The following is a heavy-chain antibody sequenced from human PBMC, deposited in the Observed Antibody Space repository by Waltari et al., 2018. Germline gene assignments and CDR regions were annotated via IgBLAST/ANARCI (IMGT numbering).Heavy chain of an antibody. D-gene: IGHD3-10*01. V-gene: IGHV1-69*01. Sequence: QVQLVQSGAEVKEPGSSVIHSCKASGATFSNYLISWVRRAPGQGLEWMGGSFHISGTTNYAQKFRDRVSITADASSNTAYMELNSLQFDDTAVYFCARESYGSGRCLDFWGQGTLVTVSS. CDR3: ARESYGSGRCLDF. J-gene: IGHJ4*02. CDR1: GATFSNYL. CDR2: SFHISGTT.